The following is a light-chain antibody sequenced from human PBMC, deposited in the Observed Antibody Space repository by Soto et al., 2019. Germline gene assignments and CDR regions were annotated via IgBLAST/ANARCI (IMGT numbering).Light chain of an antibody. V-gene: IGLV1-51*01. J-gene: IGLJ2*01. CDR3: ATWDRSLSVGV. CDR1: SSNIGNNY. CDR2: DND. Sequence: QTLLTQPLSVSAAPGQKVTILCSGRSSNIGNNYVFLYQQLPGTAPKLLIYDNDKRPSGIPDRFSGSKSGTSATLGITGFQTGDEADYYCATWDRSLSVGVFGGGTQLTVL.